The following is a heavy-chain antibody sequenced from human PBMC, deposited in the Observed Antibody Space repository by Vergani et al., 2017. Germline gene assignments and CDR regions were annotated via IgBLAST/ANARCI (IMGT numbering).Heavy chain of an antibody. J-gene: IGHJ2*01. CDR3: AKSLFYSDSGNYYPPSWYFDL. CDR2: IVPVFHST. V-gene: IGHV1-69*13. Sequence: QVQLVQSGAEVKKPGSSVKVSCKASGGTFSSYAISWVRQAPGQGLEWMGRIVPVFHSTEYAQKFQARVTITADESANTVYVELRSLRPDDTAVYYCAKSLFYSDSGNYYPPSWYFDLWGRGTLVIVSS. D-gene: IGHD3-10*01. CDR1: GGTFSSYA.